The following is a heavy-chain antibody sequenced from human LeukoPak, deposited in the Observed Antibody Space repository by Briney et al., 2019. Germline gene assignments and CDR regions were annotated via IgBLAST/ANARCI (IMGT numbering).Heavy chain of an antibody. CDR1: GGSISSYY. J-gene: IGHJ4*02. V-gene: IGHV4-59*01. CDR3: ARVIPAYSSSSYYFDY. Sequence: SETLSLTCTVSGGSISSYYWSWIRQPPGKGLEWIGYIYYSGSTNYNPSLKGRVTISVDTSKNQFSLKLSSVTAADTAVYYCARVIPAYSSSSYYFDYWGQGTLVTVSS. CDR2: IYYSGST. D-gene: IGHD6-13*01.